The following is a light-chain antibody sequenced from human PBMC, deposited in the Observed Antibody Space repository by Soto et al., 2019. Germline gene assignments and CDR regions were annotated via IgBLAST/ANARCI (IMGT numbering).Light chain of an antibody. CDR3: AAWDDNLNGVI. CDR2: NDY. V-gene: IGLV1-44*01. CDR1: TSNIGSDT. J-gene: IGLJ2*01. Sequence: QSLLTQPPSASGTPGQRVTISCSGSTSNIGSDTVHWYQQFPGAAPKLLIYNDYQRPSGVPDRFSASKSATSASLAISGLQSEDEAAYYCAAWDDNLNGVIFGGGTKLTVL.